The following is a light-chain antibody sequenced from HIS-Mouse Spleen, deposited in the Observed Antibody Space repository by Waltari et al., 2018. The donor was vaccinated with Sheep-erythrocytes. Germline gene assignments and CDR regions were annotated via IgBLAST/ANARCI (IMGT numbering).Light chain of an antibody. J-gene: IGLJ3*02. CDR2: YDD. V-gene: IGLV2-14*02. CDR3: AAWDDSLNGWV. Sequence: QSALTQPASVSGSPGQSITISCTGTSSDVGSYNLVSWYQQHPGKAPKLLIYYDDLLPYGVSDRFSGSKSGTSASLAISGLQSEDEADYYCAAWDDSLNGWVFGGGTKLTVL. CDR1: SSDVGSYNL.